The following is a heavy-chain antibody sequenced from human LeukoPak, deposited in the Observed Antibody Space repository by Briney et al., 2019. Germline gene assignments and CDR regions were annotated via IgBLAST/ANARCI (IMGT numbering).Heavy chain of an antibody. CDR2: IYYSGST. J-gene: IGHJ4*02. CDR1: GGSISSDYS. Sequence: PSETLSLTRTVSGGSISSDYSWGWIRQPPGKGLEWIGNIYYSGSTYYNPSLKSRVTISLDTSKNQLSLKLNSVTAADTAVFFCARGSLYGEYVFDYWGQGTLVTVSS. D-gene: IGHD4-17*01. V-gene: IGHV4-39*07. CDR3: ARGSLYGEYVFDY.